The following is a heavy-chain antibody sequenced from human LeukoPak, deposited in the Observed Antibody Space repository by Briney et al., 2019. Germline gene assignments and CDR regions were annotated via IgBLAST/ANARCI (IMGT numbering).Heavy chain of an antibody. D-gene: IGHD1-1*01. J-gene: IGHJ5*02. Sequence: GGSLRLSCAASGFTLSSYTMNWVRQAPGKGLEWVSYISSSGSYIYYADSVKGRFTISRDNAKNSVYLQMNSLRAEDTAVYYCARVPNWNDVNWFDHWGQGTLVTVSS. CDR2: ISSSGSYI. V-gene: IGHV3-21*01. CDR1: GFTLSSYT. CDR3: ARVPNWNDVNWFDH.